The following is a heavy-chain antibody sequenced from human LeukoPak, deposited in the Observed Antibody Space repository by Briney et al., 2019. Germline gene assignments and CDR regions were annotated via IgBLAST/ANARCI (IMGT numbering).Heavy chain of an antibody. V-gene: IGHV3-7*01. CDR1: GFTFSNYW. D-gene: IGHD5/OR15-5a*01. J-gene: IGHJ6*02. Sequence: GGSLRLSCAASGFTFSNYWMSWVRQAPGKGLEWVANIKHDGGDKHYVDSVKGRFTISRDNPKNSLYLQMNSLRAEDTAIYYCARDVSVSGMDVWGQGTTVTVSS. CDR3: ARDVSVSGMDV. CDR2: IKHDGGDK.